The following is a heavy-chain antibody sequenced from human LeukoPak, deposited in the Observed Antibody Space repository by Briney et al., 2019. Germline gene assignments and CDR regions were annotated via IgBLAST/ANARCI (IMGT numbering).Heavy chain of an antibody. Sequence: QTGGSLRLSCAASGFTFSSYAMSWVRQAPGKGLEWVSAISGSGGSTYYADSVKGRFTISRDNSKNTLYLQMNSLRAEDTAVYYCAKDLGGYDYFDYWGQGTLVAVSS. CDR3: AKDLGGYDYFDY. D-gene: IGHD5-12*01. CDR2: ISGSGGST. J-gene: IGHJ4*02. V-gene: IGHV3-23*01. CDR1: GFTFSSYA.